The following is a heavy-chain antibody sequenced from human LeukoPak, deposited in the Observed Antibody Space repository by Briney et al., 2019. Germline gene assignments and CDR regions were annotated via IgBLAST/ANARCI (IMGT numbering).Heavy chain of an antibody. Sequence: PSQTLSLTCTVSGGSISSGSYYWSWIRQPAGKGLEWIGRIYTSGSTNYNPSLKSRVTISVDTSKNQFSLKLSSVTAADTAVYYCARRGGLGYCGGDCAKWAFDIWGQGTMVTVSS. J-gene: IGHJ3*02. CDR2: IYTSGST. V-gene: IGHV4-61*02. D-gene: IGHD2-21*02. CDR1: GGSISSGSYY. CDR3: ARRGGLGYCGGDCAKWAFDI.